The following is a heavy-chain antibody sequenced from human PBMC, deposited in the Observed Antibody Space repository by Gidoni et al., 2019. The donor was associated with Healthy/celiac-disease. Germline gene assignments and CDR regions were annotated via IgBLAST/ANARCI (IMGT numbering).Heavy chain of an antibody. V-gene: IGHV4-39*01. J-gene: IGHJ4*02. Sequence: QLQLQESGPGLVKPSETLSLTCTVSGGSISSSSYYWGWIRQPPGKGLEWIGSIYYSGSTYYNPSLKSRVTISVDTSKNQFSLKLSSVTAADTAVYYCARQIGSIAAPFDYWGQGTLVTVSS. CDR2: IYYSGST. CDR3: ARQIGSIAAPFDY. D-gene: IGHD6-6*01. CDR1: GGSISSSSYY.